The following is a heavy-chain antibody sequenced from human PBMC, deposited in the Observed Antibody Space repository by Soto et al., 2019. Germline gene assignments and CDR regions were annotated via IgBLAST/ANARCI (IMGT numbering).Heavy chain of an antibody. CDR1: GFSFANYW. D-gene: IGHD3-16*01. V-gene: IGHV5-10-1*03. CDR3: RGEGFGMDV. CDR2: IDPSESYS. J-gene: IGHJ6*02. Sequence: EVQLVQSGAEVKKPGESLRISCTGSGFSFANYWINWVRQMPGKGLEWMGRIDPSESYSNYSPSFQGHVTISADKSINTAYLQWSSLKASDTAMYYCRGEGFGMDVWGQGSRVTVSS.